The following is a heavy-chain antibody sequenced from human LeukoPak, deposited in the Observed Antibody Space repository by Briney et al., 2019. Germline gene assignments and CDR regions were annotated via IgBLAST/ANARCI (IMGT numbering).Heavy chain of an antibody. CDR1: GYTFTGYY. D-gene: IGHD5-18*01. CDR3: ARDADGQLWLRY. Sequence: ASVKVSCKASGYTFTGYYMHWVRQAPGQGLEWMGWINPNSGGTNYAQKFQGRVTMTRDTSISTAYMELSRLRSDDTAVYSCARDADGQLWLRYWGQGTLVTVSS. V-gene: IGHV1-2*02. J-gene: IGHJ4*02. CDR2: INPNSGGT.